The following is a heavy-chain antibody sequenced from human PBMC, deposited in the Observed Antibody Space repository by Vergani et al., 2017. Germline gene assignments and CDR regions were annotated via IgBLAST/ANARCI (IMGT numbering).Heavy chain of an antibody. V-gene: IGHV5-51*01. D-gene: IGHD3-10*01. CDR1: GYIFSNFW. CDR3: ASGGHGSENGGALQL. CDR2: IYPGDSEV. J-gene: IGHJ3*01. Sequence: EKQLVQSGSETKKPGESLKISCQAFGYIFSNFWIGWVRQRPGRGLEGMGIIYPGDSEVKSNPTFRGQVIFSVDTSVNTAYLQWRSLQASDTATYFCASGGHGSENGGALQLLGQGTNITVSS.